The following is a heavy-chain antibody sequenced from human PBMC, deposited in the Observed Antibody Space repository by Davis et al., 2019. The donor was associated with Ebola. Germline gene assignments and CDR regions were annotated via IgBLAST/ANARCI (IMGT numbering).Heavy chain of an antibody. CDR3: ARDRGYSYGYGYYYYGMDV. D-gene: IGHD5-18*01. Sequence: GGSLRLSCAASGFTFSSYSMNWVRQAPGKGLEWVSYISSSSSTIYYADSVKGRFTISRDNAKNSLYLQMNSLRDEDTAVYYCARDRGYSYGYGYYYYGMDVWGKGTTVTVSS. CDR1: GFTFSSYS. CDR2: ISSSSSTI. V-gene: IGHV3-48*02. J-gene: IGHJ6*04.